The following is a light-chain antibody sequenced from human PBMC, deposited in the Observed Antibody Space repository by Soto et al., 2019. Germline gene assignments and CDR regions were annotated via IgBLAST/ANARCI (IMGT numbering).Light chain of an antibody. Sequence: EIVLTQSPATLSLSPGERANLSCGASQSVRSSYLAWYQQKPGLAPRLLIYDASSRATGVPDRFSGSGCGADFILTISRLEPEDFAVYYWQQYGSSPVTFGPGTKVDIK. CDR2: DAS. V-gene: IGKV3D-20*01. CDR1: QSVRSSY. CDR3: QQYGSSPVT. J-gene: IGKJ3*01.